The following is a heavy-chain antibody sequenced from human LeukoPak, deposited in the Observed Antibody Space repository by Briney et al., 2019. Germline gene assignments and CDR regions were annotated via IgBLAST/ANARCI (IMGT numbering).Heavy chain of an antibody. D-gene: IGHD5-12*01. CDR1: GGSISSYY. CDR3: ARYSGYDSSFDY. CDR2: IYYSGST. J-gene: IGHJ4*02. Sequence: TTSETLSLTCTVSGGSISSYYWSWIRRPPGKGLEWIGYIYYSGSTNYNPSLKSRVTISVDTSKNQFSLKLSSVTAADTAVYYCARYSGYDSSFDYWGQGTLVTVSS. V-gene: IGHV4-59*01.